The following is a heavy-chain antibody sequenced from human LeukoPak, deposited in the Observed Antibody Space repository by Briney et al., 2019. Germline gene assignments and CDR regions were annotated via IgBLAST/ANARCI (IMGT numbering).Heavy chain of an antibody. Sequence: GGSLRLSCAASGFTFSSYSMNWVRQAPGEGLEWVSYISSSSSTIYYADSVKGRFTISRDNAKNSLYLQMNSLRAEDTAVYYCARGDKANFDYWGQGTLVTVSS. D-gene: IGHD2-15*01. CDR2: ISSSSSTI. CDR1: GFTFSSYS. J-gene: IGHJ4*02. V-gene: IGHV3-48*01. CDR3: ARGDKANFDY.